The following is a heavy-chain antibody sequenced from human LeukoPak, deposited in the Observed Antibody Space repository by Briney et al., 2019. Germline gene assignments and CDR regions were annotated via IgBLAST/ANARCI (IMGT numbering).Heavy chain of an antibody. J-gene: IGHJ5*02. CDR1: GFTFSSYA. CDR3: AKDPGIAAAGHNWFDP. Sequence: GGSLRLSCAASGFTFSSYAMSWVRQAPGKGLEWVSAISGSGGSTYYADSVKGRFTISRDNSKNTLYLQMNSLRAEDTAVYYCAKDPGIAAAGHNWFDPWGQGTLVTVSS. CDR2: ISGSGGST. D-gene: IGHD6-13*01. V-gene: IGHV3-23*01.